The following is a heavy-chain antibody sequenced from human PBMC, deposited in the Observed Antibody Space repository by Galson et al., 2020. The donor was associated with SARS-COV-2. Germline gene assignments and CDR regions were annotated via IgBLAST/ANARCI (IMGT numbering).Heavy chain of an antibody. V-gene: IGHV4-4*07. CDR3: ARAPSIRGSGSYI. Sequence: SETLSLTCTVPGDSMSGYHWSWIRQSAGKRLEWIGRFFSSGSTHYNPSLKSRVAISADMSKNHFSLDLTSVTAADTAIYYCARAPSIRGSGSYIWGQGTMVTVSS. CDR1: GDSMSGYH. J-gene: IGHJ3*02. D-gene: IGHD3-10*01. CDR2: FFSSGST.